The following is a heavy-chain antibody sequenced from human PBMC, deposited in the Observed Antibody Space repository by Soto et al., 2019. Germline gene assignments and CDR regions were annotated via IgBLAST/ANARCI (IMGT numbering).Heavy chain of an antibody. V-gene: IGHV3-30*18. CDR3: AKERYGQLWLEDYGMDV. CDR1: GFTFSSYG. Sequence: HPGGSLRLSCAASGFTFSSYGIHWVRQAPGKGLEWVALISSDGSNKYYADSVKGRFTISRDNFKNTLYLQMNSLRAEDTAVYYCAKERYGQLWLEDYGMDVWGQGTTVTVSS. J-gene: IGHJ6*02. D-gene: IGHD5-18*01. CDR2: ISSDGSNK.